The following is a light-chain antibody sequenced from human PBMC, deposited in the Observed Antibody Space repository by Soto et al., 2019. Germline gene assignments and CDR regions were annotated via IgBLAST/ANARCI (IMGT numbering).Light chain of an antibody. CDR3: QQYGSSPRT. Sequence: ILLTQTPGTPSLSPREKNTHSSTASQRVRSRELTWYQQKPGQVPRLLIYGASSRATGIPDRFSGSGSGTDFTLTIIRLEPEDFAVYYCQQYGSSPRTFGQGTKVDIK. CDR2: GAS. CDR1: QRVRSRE. J-gene: IGKJ1*01. V-gene: IGKV3-20*01.